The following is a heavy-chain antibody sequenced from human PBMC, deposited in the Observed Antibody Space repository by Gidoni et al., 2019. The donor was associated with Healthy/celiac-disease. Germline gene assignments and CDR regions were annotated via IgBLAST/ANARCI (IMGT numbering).Heavy chain of an antibody. D-gene: IGHD6-19*01. CDR3: ARDLVAASSGSSY. CDR2: ISSSSSTI. Sequence: EVQLVASGGGLVQPGGSLRLSCAASGFTFSRYSMTWVRQAPGKGLEGVSYISSSSSTIYYADSVKGRFTISRDNAKNSLYLQMNSLRDEDTAVYYCARDLVAASSGSSYWGQGTLVTVSS. V-gene: IGHV3-48*02. CDR1: GFTFSRYS. J-gene: IGHJ4*02.